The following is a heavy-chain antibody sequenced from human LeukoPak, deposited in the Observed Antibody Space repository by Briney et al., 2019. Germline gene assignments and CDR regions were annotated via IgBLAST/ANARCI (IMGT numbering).Heavy chain of an antibody. Sequence: SVKVSCKASGGTFSSYAISWVRQAPGQGLEWMGGIIPIFGTANYAQKFQGRVTITADESTSTAYMELSSLRSEDTAVYYCATGRGYCSGGSCYWSHLDDPWGQGTLVTVSS. CDR1: GGTFSSYA. J-gene: IGHJ5*02. V-gene: IGHV1-69*13. D-gene: IGHD2-15*01. CDR2: IIPIFGTA. CDR3: ATGRGYCSGGSCYWSHLDDP.